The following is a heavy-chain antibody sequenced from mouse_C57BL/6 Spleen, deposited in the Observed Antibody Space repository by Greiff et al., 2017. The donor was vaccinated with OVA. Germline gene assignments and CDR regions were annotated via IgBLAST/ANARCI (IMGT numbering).Heavy chain of an antibody. D-gene: IGHD2-3*01. Sequence: EVKLQQSGPELVKPGASVKISCKASGYTFTDYYMNWVKQSHGKSLEWIGDINPNNGGTSYNQKFKGKATLTVDKSSSTAYMELRSLTSEDSAVDYCARGGWLLRNAMDYWGQGTSVTVSS. J-gene: IGHJ4*01. CDR2: INPNNGGT. CDR1: GYTFTDYY. V-gene: IGHV1-26*01. CDR3: ARGGWLLRNAMDY.